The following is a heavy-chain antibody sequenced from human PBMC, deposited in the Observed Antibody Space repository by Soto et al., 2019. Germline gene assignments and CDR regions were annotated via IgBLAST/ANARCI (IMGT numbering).Heavy chain of an antibody. CDR1: GGSFSGYY. Sequence: QVQLQQWGAGLLKPSETLSLTCAVYGGSFSGYYWSWIRQPPGKGLEWIGEINHSGSTNYNPSLKSRVTISVDTSKNQFSLKLSSVTAADTAVYYCARALNDYGDYDSEGAFDIWGQGTMVTVSS. D-gene: IGHD4-17*01. J-gene: IGHJ3*02. CDR2: INHSGST. CDR3: ARALNDYGDYDSEGAFDI. V-gene: IGHV4-34*01.